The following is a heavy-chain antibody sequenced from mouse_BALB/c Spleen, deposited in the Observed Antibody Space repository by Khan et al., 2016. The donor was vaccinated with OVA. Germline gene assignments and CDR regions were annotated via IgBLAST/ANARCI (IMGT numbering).Heavy chain of an antibody. CDR1: GFNIKDTY. Sequence: EVKLKQSGAELVKPGASVKLSCTASGFNIKDTYLHWVKQRPEQGLEWIGRIAPANGNTHYDPKLQGTAPITSDTSSDPSYLQLNSLTSEDTAVYYCARPSYDPRDFEVWGAGTTGTDSS. D-gene: IGHD2-3*01. J-gene: IGHJ1*01. CDR3: ARPSYDPRDFEV. V-gene: IGHV14-3*02. CDR2: IAPANGNT.